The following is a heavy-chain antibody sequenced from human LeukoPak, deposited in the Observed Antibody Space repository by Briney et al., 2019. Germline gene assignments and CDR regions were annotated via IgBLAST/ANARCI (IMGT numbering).Heavy chain of an antibody. V-gene: IGHV3-13*01. CDR1: GFTFSSYD. J-gene: IGHJ6*02. Sequence: GGSLRLSCAASGFTFSSYDMHWVRQATGKGLEWVSAIGTAGDTYYPGSVKGRFTISRENAKNSWYLQMNSLRAGDTAVYYCARDLVRGVIFPHGMDVWGQGTTVTVSS. CDR2: IGTAGDT. CDR3: ARDLVRGVIFPHGMDV. D-gene: IGHD3-10*01.